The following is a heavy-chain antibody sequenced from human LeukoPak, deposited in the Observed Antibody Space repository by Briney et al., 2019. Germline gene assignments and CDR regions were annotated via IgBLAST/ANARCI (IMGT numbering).Heavy chain of an antibody. V-gene: IGHV3-7*03. CDR2: IKQDGSEK. Sequence: GGSLRLSCAASGFTFSSYWMSWVRQAPGKGLEWVANIKQDGSEKYYVDSVKGRFTISRDNAKNSLYLQMNSLRAEDTAVYYCAKGSPWELLLGYFDYWGQGTLVTVSS. J-gene: IGHJ4*02. D-gene: IGHD1-26*01. CDR1: GFTFSSYW. CDR3: AKGSPWELLLGYFDY.